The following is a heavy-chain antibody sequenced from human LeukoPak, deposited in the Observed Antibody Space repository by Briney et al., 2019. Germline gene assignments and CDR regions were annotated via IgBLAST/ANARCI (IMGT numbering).Heavy chain of an antibody. D-gene: IGHD6-6*01. CDR2: IYYSGST. CDR3: ARDHRPYSSSSKMFDY. J-gene: IGHJ4*02. V-gene: IGHV4-39*07. Sequence: SETLSLTCTVSGGSISSSSYYWGWIRQPPGKGLEWIGSIYYSGSTYYNPSLKSRVTMSVDTSKNQFSLKLSSVTAADTAVYYCARDHRPYSSSSKMFDYWGQGTLVTVSS. CDR1: GGSISSSSYY.